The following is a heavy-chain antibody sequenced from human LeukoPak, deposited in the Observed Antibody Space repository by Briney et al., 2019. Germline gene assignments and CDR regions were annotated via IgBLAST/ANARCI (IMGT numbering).Heavy chain of an antibody. D-gene: IGHD4-11*01. V-gene: IGHV3-23*01. CDR1: GFTFSSYA. CDR2: ISGGGDST. CDR3: AKTPTVTPNYYYYYMDV. J-gene: IGHJ6*03. Sequence: GGSLRLSCAASGFTFSSYAMSWVRQAPGRGLEWVSTISGGGDSTYYADSVKGRFTISRYNSKNTLSLQMNSLRAEDTAVYYCAKTPTVTPNYYYYYMDVWGKGTTVTVSS.